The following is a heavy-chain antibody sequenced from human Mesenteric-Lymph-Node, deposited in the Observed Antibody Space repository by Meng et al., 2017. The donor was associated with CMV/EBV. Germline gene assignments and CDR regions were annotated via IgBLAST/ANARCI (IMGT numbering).Heavy chain of an antibody. Sequence: QVQLVQSGAEVKKPGASGKASGGTFSSYAISWVRQAPGQGLEWMRGIIPIVGTANYAQKFQGRVTITTDESTSTADMELSSLRSEDTAVYYCATVGQGAIDYWGQGTLVTVSS. J-gene: IGHJ4*02. CDR1: GGTFSSYA. V-gene: IGHV1-69*01. D-gene: IGHD1-26*01. CDR2: IIPIVGTA. CDR3: ATVGQGAIDY.